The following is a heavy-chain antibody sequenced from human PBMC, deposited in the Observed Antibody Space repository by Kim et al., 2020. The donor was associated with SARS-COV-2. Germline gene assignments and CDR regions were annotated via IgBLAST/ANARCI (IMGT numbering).Heavy chain of an antibody. V-gene: IGHV4-31*02. J-gene: IGHJ5*02. CDR3: ARYSTSSRWFDP. D-gene: IGHD6-6*01. Sequence: YYNPSLKSRVTLSVDTSNNQFSLNLNSVTAADTAVYYCARYSTSSRWFDPWGQGALVTVSS.